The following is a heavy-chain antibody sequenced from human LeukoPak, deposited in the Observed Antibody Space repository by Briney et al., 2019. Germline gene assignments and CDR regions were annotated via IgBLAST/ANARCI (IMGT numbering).Heavy chain of an antibody. V-gene: IGHV3-21*01. CDR1: GFTFSSYS. CDR2: ISSSSSYI. Sequence: GGSLRLPCAASGFTFSSYSMNWVRQAPGKGLEWVSSISSSSSYIYYADSVKGRFTISRDNAKNSLYLQMNSLRAEDTAVYYCARDDSSGYYPIFWGQGTLVTVSS. D-gene: IGHD3-22*01. J-gene: IGHJ4*02. CDR3: ARDDSSGYYPIF.